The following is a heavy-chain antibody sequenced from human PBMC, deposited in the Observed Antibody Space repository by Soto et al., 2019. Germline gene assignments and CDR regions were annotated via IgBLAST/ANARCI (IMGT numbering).Heavy chain of an antibody. CDR1: GGTFSSYA. CDR3: ARDRVYTAMAINWCDP. V-gene: IGHV1-69*01. D-gene: IGHD5-18*01. CDR2: IIPIFGTA. J-gene: IGHJ5*02. Sequence: QVQLVQSGAEVKKPGSSVKVSCKASGGTFSSYAISWVRQAPGQGLEWMGGIIPIFGTANYAQTFQGRVTMTADESTSTVDMELSSLRSEDTAVYYCARDRVYTAMAINWCDPWGQGTLVTVSS.